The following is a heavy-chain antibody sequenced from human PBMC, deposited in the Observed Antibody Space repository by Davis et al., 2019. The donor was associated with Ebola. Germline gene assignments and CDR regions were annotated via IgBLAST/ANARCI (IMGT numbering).Heavy chain of an antibody. CDR2: IYYSGST. D-gene: IGHD6-19*01. CDR1: GGSISSHY. J-gene: IGHJ5*02. V-gene: IGHV4-59*11. Sequence: PSETLSLTCTGSGGSISSHYWSGIRQPPGKGLEWIGYIYYSGSTNYNPSLKSRVTISVDTSKNQFSLKLSSVTAADTAVYYCARERAYSSGWYHWFDPWGQGTLVTVSS. CDR3: ARERAYSSGWYHWFDP.